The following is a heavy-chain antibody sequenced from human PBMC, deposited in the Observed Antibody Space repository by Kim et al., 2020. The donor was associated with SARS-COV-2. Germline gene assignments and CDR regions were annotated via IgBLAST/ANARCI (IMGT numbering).Heavy chain of an antibody. CDR1: GGTFSSYA. V-gene: IGHV1-69*13. CDR2: IIPIFGTA. D-gene: IGHD3-10*01. J-gene: IGHJ4*02. Sequence: SVKVSCKASGGTFSSYAISWVRQAPGQGLEWMGGIIPIFGTANYAQKFQGRVTITADESTSTAYMELSSLRSEDTAVYYCARGDSKWFGELLPVFDYWGQGTLVTVSS. CDR3: ARGDSKWFGELLPVFDY.